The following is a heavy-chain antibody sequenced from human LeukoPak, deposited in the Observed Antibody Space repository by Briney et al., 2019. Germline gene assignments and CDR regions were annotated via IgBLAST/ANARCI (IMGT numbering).Heavy chain of an antibody. CDR2: IYTSGST. J-gene: IGHJ6*03. D-gene: IGHD6-13*01. CDR3: ASAAAGGPTWDYYYYYMDV. Sequence: PSETLSLTCTVSGGSISSGSYYWSWIRQPAGKGLEWIGRIYTSGSTNYNPSLKSRVTISVDTSKNQFSLKLSSVTAADTAVYYCASAAAGGPTWDYYYYYMDVWGKGTTVTISS. V-gene: IGHV4-61*02. CDR1: GGSISSGSYY.